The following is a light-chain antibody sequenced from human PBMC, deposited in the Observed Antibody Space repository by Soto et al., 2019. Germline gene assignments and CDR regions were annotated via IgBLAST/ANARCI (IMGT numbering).Light chain of an antibody. CDR1: QGLSNY. CDR3: QHYDSYPRT. Sequence: DIQMTQSPSSLSAAVGDRVTSTCRARQGLSNYIGLIQQKAGKAPMSLIYATCILKSGGPPRFSGSESGTDFNLTISSLQPEDFATDYCQHYDSYPRTFGQGTKLE. CDR2: ATC. J-gene: IGKJ2*01. V-gene: IGKV1-16*01.